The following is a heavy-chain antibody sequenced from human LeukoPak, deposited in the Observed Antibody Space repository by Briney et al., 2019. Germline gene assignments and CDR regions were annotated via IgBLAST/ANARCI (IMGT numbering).Heavy chain of an antibody. CDR1: GFTFSDYS. CDR3: AKASPSPMYQLPHFDY. V-gene: IGHV3-48*01. J-gene: IGHJ4*02. Sequence: PGGSLRLSCAASGFTFSDYSMNWVRQAPGKGLEWVSYITGNSVTRFYADSVKGRFTISRDNAKNTLYLQMNSLRAEDTAVYYCAKASPSPMYQLPHFDYWGQGTLVTVSS. D-gene: IGHD2-2*01. CDR2: ITGNSVTR.